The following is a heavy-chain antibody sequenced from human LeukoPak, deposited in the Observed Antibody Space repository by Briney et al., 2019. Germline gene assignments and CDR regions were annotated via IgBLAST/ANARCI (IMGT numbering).Heavy chain of an antibody. J-gene: IGHJ4*02. D-gene: IGHD1-1*01. CDR3: AREPRGPGSPNFDY. CDR1: GYTFTAYY. CDR2: INSNSGGT. V-gene: IGHV1-2*02. Sequence: GASVKVSCKASGYTFTAYYIHWVRQAPGHGLEWMGCINSNSGGTNYAQKLQGRVTMTTDTSTSTAYMELRSLRSDDTAVYYCAREPRGPGSPNFDYWGQGTLVTVSS.